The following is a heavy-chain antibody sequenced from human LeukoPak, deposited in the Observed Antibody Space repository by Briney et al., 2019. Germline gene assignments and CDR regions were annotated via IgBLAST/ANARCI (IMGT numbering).Heavy chain of an antibody. D-gene: IGHD3-10*01. Sequence: SETLSLTCTVSGGSTSSYYWSWIRQPPGKGLEWIGYIYYSGSTNYNPSLKSRVTISVDTSKNQFSLKLSSVTAADTAVYYCARGGPYYYGSGRHGDYYMDVWGKGTTVTVSS. CDR3: ARGGPYYYGSGRHGDYYMDV. J-gene: IGHJ6*03. CDR2: IYYSGST. CDR1: GGSTSSYY. V-gene: IGHV4-59*01.